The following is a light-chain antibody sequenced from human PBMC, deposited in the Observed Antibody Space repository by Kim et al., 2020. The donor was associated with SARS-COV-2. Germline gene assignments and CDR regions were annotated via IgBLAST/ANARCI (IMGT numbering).Light chain of an antibody. CDR3: SARDSSGNHLGL. Sequence: LGQTVGMTVQEDNRRTYYASWYQQKPRQAPVLVIYGKNNRRSEIPDRFSGASSGDTAYLTITGAQAEDEADYYCSARDSSGNHLGLFGGGTQLTVL. J-gene: IGLJ2*01. V-gene: IGLV3-19*01. CDR2: GKN. CDR1: NRRTYY.